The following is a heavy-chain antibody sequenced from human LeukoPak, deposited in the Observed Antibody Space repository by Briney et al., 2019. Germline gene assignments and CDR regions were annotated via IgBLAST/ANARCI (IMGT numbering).Heavy chain of an antibody. V-gene: IGHV4-38-2*02. CDR1: GYSISSGYY. Sequence: SETLSLACTVSGYSISSGYYWGWIRQPPGKGLEWIGSIHHSGSTYYNPSLKSRVTISVDTSKNQFSLKLSSVTAADAAVYYCARDGAGVGDYWGQGTLVTVSS. J-gene: IGHJ4*02. CDR2: IHHSGST. CDR3: ARDGAGVGDY. D-gene: IGHD3-10*01.